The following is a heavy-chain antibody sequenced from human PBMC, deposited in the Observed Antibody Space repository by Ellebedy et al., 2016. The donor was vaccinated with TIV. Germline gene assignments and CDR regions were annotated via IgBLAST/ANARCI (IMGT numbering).Heavy chain of an antibody. Sequence: AASVKVSCKASGGTFSSYAISWVRQAPGQGLEWMGRIIPILGIANYAQKFQGRVTITADKSMSTAYMELSSLRSEDTAVYYCARDRDSSSWYFGGYYYYGMDVWGQGTTVTVSS. CDR1: GGTFSSYA. CDR2: IIPILGIA. V-gene: IGHV1-69*04. J-gene: IGHJ6*02. CDR3: ARDRDSSSWYFGGYYYYGMDV. D-gene: IGHD6-13*01.